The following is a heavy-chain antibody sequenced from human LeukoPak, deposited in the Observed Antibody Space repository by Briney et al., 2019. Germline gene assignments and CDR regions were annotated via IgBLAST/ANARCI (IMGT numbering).Heavy chain of an antibody. Sequence: GGSLRLSCAASGFTFSNYWMHWVRQAPGKGLVWVSRINSDGISTNYADSVKGRFTISRDNAKNTLNLQMNSLRAEDTAVYYCARDLGQYYDTSDNWFDPWGQGTLVTVSS. J-gene: IGHJ5*02. CDR2: INSDGIST. CDR3: ARDLGQYYDTSDNWFDP. D-gene: IGHD3-22*01. V-gene: IGHV3-74*01. CDR1: GFTFSNYW.